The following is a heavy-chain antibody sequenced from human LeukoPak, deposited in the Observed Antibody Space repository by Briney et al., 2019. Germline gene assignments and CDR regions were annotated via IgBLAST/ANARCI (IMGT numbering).Heavy chain of an antibody. CDR2: IYGDGSR. CDR1: GFTASSNY. V-gene: IGHV3-53*01. J-gene: IGHJ4*02. Sequence: GGSLRLSCAASGFTASSNYMSWVRQAPGKGLEWVSNIYGDGSRYYADSVKGRFTISRDTSKNTLYLQMNSLRAEDTALYFCAKKAQYDGHYPLDYWGQGTLVTVSA. D-gene: IGHD4/OR15-4a*01. CDR3: AKKAQYDGHYPLDY.